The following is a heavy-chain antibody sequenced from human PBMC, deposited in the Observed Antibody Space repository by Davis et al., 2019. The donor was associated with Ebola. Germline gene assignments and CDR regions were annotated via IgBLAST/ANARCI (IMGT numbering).Heavy chain of an antibody. CDR2: ISLNSRAI. CDR3: ARDPTGDRDPQDI. CDR1: EYRFTLYS. D-gene: IGHD4-17*01. J-gene: IGHJ3*02. V-gene: IGHV3-48*02. Sequence: GESLKISCEASEYRFTLYSMNWVRQAPGKGLEWVASISLNSRAIYYADSVKGRFTISRDNAKRSLFLQMDSLRDEDTALYYCARDPTGDRDPQDIWGQGTMVTVSS.